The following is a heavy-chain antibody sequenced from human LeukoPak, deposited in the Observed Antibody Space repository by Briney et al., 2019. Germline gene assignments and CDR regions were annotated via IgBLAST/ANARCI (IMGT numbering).Heavy chain of an antibody. CDR2: IYPGYSDT. V-gene: IGHV5-51*01. Sequence: GESLKISCKGSGYSFTNYWIGWVRQMPGKGLEWMGIIYPGYSDTRYSPSFQGKVTISADKSISTAYLQWSSLKASDTAMYFCARRVPGDAFDIWGQGTMVTVSS. CDR1: GYSFTNYW. J-gene: IGHJ3*02. CDR3: ARRVPGDAFDI.